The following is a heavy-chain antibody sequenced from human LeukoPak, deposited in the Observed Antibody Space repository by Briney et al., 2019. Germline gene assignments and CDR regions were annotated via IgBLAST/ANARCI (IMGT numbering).Heavy chain of an antibody. CDR2: INADGDA. Sequence: GGSLRLTCTVSGFTVTNELMDWVRQAPGKGPEWVALINADGDAVYADSAKGRFTISRDTSRNMVYLQMNSLRPEDSAVYYCTRDRAGRQAWVGFDLWGQGTLVTVSS. D-gene: IGHD3-10*01. CDR1: GFTVTNEL. V-gene: IGHV3-53*05. J-gene: IGHJ5*02. CDR3: TRDRAGRQAWVGFDL.